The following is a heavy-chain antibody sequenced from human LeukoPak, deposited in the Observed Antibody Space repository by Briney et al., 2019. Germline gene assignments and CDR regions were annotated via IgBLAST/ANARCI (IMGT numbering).Heavy chain of an antibody. J-gene: IGHJ4*02. D-gene: IGHD5-24*01. V-gene: IGHV3-7*02. CDR3: TTVGCSTSYNLCDY. CDR2: IKQDGGEK. Sequence: GGSLRLACLPATSILSNICMTWVSQAPGKGLEWVANIKQDGGEKYYVDSVKGRFTIYRDNAKKSLYVQMDSLGAEDTAAYYCTTVGCSTSYNLCDYWGQGTLVTVSS. CDR1: TSILSNIC.